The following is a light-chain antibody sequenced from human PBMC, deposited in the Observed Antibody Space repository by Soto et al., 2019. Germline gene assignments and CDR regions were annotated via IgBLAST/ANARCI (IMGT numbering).Light chain of an antibody. CDR1: QSVSSY. J-gene: IGKJ3*01. V-gene: IGKV3-11*01. CDR2: DAS. CDR3: QQRSTWPFT. Sequence: EIVLTQSPATLSLSPGERATLSCRASQSVSSYLAWCQQKPGQAPRLLIYDASNRATGIPARFSGSGAATDFTLTLSSLETEDFAVYYCQQRSTWPFTFGPATNVDIK.